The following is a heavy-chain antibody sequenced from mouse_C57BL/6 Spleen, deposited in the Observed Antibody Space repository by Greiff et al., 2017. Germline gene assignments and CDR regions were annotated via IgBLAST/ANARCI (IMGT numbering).Heavy chain of an antibody. CDR3: ARDYYYGSSWYFDV. D-gene: IGHD1-1*01. J-gene: IGHJ1*03. CDR2: ISDGGSYT. V-gene: IGHV5-4*01. CDR1: GFTFSSYA. Sequence: EVQVVESGGGLVKPGGSLKLSCAASGFTFSSYAMSWVRQTPEKRLEWVATISDGGSYTYYPDNVKGRFTISRDNAKKNLYLQMSHLKSEDTAMYYCARDYYYGSSWYFDVWGTGTTVTVSS.